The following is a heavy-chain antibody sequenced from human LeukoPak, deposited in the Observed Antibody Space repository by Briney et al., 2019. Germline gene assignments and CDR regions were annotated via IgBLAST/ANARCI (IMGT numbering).Heavy chain of an antibody. CDR2: ILSGGDVF. CDR1: GFSFSSFA. D-gene: IGHD4-17*01. J-gene: IGHJ3*02. CDR3: ARDPNGNYVGAFEM. Sequence: GGSLRLSCAASGFSFSSFAMMWVRQAPGMGLELISAILSGGDVFFYGDSVRGRSTISRDDSTNTLFLQMNNLRADDSAVYYCARDPNGNYVGAFEMWGPGTTVTVSS. V-gene: IGHV3-23*01.